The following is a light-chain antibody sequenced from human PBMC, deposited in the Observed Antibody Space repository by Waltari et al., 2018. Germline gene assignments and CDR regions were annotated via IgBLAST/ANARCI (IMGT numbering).Light chain of an antibody. Sequence: QSVLTQPASVSGSSGQSLTISCTGTSSDVGAYNYVSWYQQHPGKAPKIVIYDVRKRPSGVSDRFSGSKSGNAASLTISGLQAEDEADYYCSSYTSGNTWVFDGGTELTVL. CDR1: SSDVGAYNY. CDR2: DVR. CDR3: SSYTSGNTWV. V-gene: IGLV2-14*03. J-gene: IGLJ3*02.